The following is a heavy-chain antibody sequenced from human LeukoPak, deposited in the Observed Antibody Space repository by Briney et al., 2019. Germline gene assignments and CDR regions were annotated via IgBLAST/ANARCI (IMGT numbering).Heavy chain of an antibody. CDR3: ARHRLGSGILADY. J-gene: IGHJ4*02. V-gene: IGHV3-48*01. Sequence: GGSLRLSCAASGFTFSSYSMNWVRQAPGEGLEWVSYISSLSGTIYYADSVKGRFTISRDNAKNSLYLQMDSLRAEDTAVYYCARHRLGSGILADYWGQGTLVTVSS. CDR2: ISSLSGTI. D-gene: IGHD3-10*01. CDR1: GFTFSSYS.